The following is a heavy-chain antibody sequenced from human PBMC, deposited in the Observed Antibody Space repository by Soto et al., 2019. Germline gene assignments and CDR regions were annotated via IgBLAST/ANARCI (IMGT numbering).Heavy chain of an antibody. CDR3: ARAFAGQVSSAWTWLDH. V-gene: IGHV3-30-3*01. J-gene: IGHJ4*02. D-gene: IGHD6-25*01. Sequence: QVQLVESGGGVVQPGRSLRLSCSASGFTLSDYAMHWVRQAPGKGLEWVAAIPNVGYDRHYADSVKGRFTISRDNYRNTLDLQMDSLKTEDAALYYCARAFAGQVSSAWTWLDHWGQGTLVTVSS. CDR1: GFTLSDYA. CDR2: IPNVGYDR.